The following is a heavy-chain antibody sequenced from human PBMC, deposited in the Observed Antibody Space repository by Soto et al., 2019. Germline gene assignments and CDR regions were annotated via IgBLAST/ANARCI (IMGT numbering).Heavy chain of an antibody. J-gene: IGHJ4*02. D-gene: IGHD7-27*01. CDR2: IYWDDDK. Sequence: QITLKESGPTLVKPTQTLTLTCTFSGFSLSTTGVGVGWIRQPPGKALDWLARIYWDDDKRYSPSLQSRLTPTQPTCKNQVVLTITHMDPIDTATYYCLHATPLPTGGDYWGQGTLVTVSS. CDR1: GFSLSTTGVG. V-gene: IGHV2-5*02. CDR3: LHATPLPTGGDY.